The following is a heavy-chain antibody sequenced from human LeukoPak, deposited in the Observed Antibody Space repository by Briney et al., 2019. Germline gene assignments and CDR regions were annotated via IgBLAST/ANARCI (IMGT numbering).Heavy chain of an antibody. CDR2: IYYSGSP. J-gene: IGHJ4*02. CDR1: GGSISGYY. Sequence: PSETLSLTCTVSGGSISGYYWSWFRQPPGKGLEWIGYIYYSGSPNYNPSLKSRVTLSVDTSKNHFSLKLSSVTAADTAVYYCARHANDGDYPLDYWGQGTLVTVSS. V-gene: IGHV4-59*08. D-gene: IGHD4-17*01. CDR3: ARHANDGDYPLDY.